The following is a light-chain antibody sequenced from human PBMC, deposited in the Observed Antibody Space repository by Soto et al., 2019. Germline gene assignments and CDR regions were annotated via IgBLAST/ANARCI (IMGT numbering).Light chain of an antibody. CDR2: GNS. CDR1: SSNIGAGYD. CDR3: QSYDSSLSGLHVV. Sequence: QAVVTQPPSVSGAPGQRVTISCTGSSSNIGAGYDVHWYQQLPGTAPKLLIYGNSNRPSGVPDRFSGSKPGTSASLAITGLQAEDEADYYCQSYDSSLSGLHVVFGGGTKLTVL. J-gene: IGLJ2*01. V-gene: IGLV1-40*01.